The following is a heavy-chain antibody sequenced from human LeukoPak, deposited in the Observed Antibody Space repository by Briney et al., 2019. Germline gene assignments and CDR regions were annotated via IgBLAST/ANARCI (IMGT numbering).Heavy chain of an antibody. V-gene: IGHV4-59*08. Sequence: SETLSLTCIVSGGSINSFYWSWIRQAPGKGLEWIGNIYYSGNTNYNPSLKSRVTISIDTSKNQFSLKLSSVTAANTAVYYCARQSCRARGWLDPWGQGTLVTVSS. J-gene: IGHJ5*02. CDR2: IYYSGNT. CDR1: GGSINSFY. CDR3: ARQSCRARGWLDP. D-gene: IGHD3-10*01.